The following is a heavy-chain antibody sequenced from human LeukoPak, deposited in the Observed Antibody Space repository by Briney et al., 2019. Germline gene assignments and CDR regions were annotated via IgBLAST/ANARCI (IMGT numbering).Heavy chain of an antibody. D-gene: IGHD3-9*01. CDR3: ARFRYYDILTGRYYYGMDV. J-gene: IGHJ6*02. V-gene: IGHV4-34*01. CDR2: INHSGST. Sequence: PSETLSLTCAVYGGSFSGYYWSWIRQPPGKGLEWIGEINHSGSTNYNPSLKGRVTIPVDTSKNQFSLKLSSVTAADTAVYYCARFRYYDILTGRYYYGMDVWGQGTTVTVSS. CDR1: GGSFSGYY.